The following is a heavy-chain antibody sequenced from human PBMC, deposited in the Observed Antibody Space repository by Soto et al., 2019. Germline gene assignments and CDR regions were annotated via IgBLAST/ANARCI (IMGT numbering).Heavy chain of an antibody. Sequence: QVQLVQSGAEVKKPGSSVKVSCKASGGTFSSYAISWVRQAPGQGLEWMGGIIPIFGTANYAQKFQGRVTITADKSTSTAYMELSSLRSEDTAVYYCARDRMVRGGDHYYGMDVWGQGTTVTVSS. CDR3: ARDRMVRGGDHYYGMDV. D-gene: IGHD3-10*01. CDR2: IIPIFGTA. J-gene: IGHJ6*02. CDR1: GGTFSSYA. V-gene: IGHV1-69*06.